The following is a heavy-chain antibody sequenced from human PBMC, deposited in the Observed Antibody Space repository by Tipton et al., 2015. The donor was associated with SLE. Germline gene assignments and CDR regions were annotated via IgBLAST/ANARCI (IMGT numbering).Heavy chain of an antibody. CDR1: GFTFSSYW. CDR3: ARGPYDILTGYYDY. CDR2: INSDGSST. Sequence: SLRLSCAASGFTFSSYWMHWVRQAPGKELVWVSRINSDGSSTSYADSVKGRFTISRDNAKNTLYLQMNSLRAEDTAVYYCARGPYDILTGYYDYWGRGTLVTVSS. J-gene: IGHJ4*02. D-gene: IGHD3-9*01. V-gene: IGHV3-74*01.